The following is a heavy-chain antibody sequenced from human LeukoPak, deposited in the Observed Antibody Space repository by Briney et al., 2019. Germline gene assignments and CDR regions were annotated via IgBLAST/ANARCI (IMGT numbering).Heavy chain of an antibody. Sequence: ASVKVSCKASGYTFTSYGISWVRQAPGQGLEWMGWISAYNGNTNYAQKLQGRVTMTTDTSTSTAYMELRSLRSDDTAVYYCARDAYDSSADDAFDIWGQGTMVTVSS. J-gene: IGHJ3*02. D-gene: IGHD3-22*01. CDR3: ARDAYDSSADDAFDI. CDR1: GYTFTSYG. CDR2: ISAYNGNT. V-gene: IGHV1-18*01.